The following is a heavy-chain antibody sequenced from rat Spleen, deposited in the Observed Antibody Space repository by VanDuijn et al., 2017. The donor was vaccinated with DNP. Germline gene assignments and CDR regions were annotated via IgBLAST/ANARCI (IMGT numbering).Heavy chain of an antibody. CDR2: ISYEGSST. J-gene: IGHJ4*01. V-gene: IGHV5-22*01. CDR3: TRHNNFYWAMDA. D-gene: IGHD1-10*01. CDR1: GFTFSDYY. Sequence: EVQLVESGGDLVQPGRSMKLSCAASGFTFSDYYMAWVRQAPAKGLEWVAYISYEGSSTYYGDSVKGRFTISRDTAKSTLYLQMNSLRSEDTATYYCTRHNNFYWAMDAWSQGTSVTVSS.